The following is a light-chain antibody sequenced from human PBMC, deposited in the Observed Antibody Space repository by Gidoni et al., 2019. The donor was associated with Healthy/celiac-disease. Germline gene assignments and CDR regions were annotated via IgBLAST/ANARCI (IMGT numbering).Light chain of an antibody. CDR3: QQYGSSPLFT. V-gene: IGKV3-20*01. CDR1: QSVSSSY. Sequence: EIVLTQSPGTLSLSPGESATLSCRASQSVSSSYLAWYQQKPDQAPRLLIYGASSRATGIPDRFSGNGSGTDFTLTISRLESEDFAVYYCQQYGSSPLFTFGPGTKVDIK. CDR2: GAS. J-gene: IGKJ3*01.